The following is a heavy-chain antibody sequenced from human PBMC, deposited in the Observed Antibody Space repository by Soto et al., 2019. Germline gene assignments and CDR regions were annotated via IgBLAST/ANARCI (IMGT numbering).Heavy chain of an antibody. V-gene: IGHV1-69*06. CDR2: IIPIFGTA. D-gene: IGHD6-19*01. Sequence: QVQLVQSGAEVKKPGSSVKVSCKASGGTFSSYAISWVRQAPGQGLEWMGAIIPIFGTANYAQKFQGRVTITADKSTSTAYMELSSLRSEDTAVYYCAHYNTYSSGWYSFQHWGQGTLVTVSS. J-gene: IGHJ1*01. CDR3: AHYNTYSSGWYSFQH. CDR1: GGTFSSYA.